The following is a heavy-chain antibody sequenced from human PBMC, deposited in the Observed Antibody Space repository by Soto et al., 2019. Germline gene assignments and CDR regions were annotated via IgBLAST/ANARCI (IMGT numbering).Heavy chain of an antibody. CDR2: ISAYNGNT. CDR3: ASYSSSWYLFDY. CDR1: GYTFTSYG. Sequence: ASVKVSCKASGYTFTSYGMSWGRQALGQGLEWMGWISAYNGNTNYAQKLQGRVTMTTDTSTSTAYMELRSLRSDDTAVYYCASYSSSWYLFDYWGQGTLVTVSS. D-gene: IGHD6-13*01. J-gene: IGHJ4*02. V-gene: IGHV1-18*01.